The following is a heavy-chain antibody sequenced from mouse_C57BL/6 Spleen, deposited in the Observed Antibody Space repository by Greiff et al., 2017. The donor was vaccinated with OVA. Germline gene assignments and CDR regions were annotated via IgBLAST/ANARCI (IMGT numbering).Heavy chain of an antibody. J-gene: IGHJ4*01. CDR1: GYTFTSYW. Sequence: QVQLQQPGAELVKPGASVKMSCKASGYTFTSYWITWVKQRPGQGLEWIGDIYPGSGSTNYNEKFKSKATLTVETSSSTAYLQLSSLTSEDSAVYYCASHLLLRPPAMDYWGQGTSVTVSS. V-gene: IGHV1-55*01. D-gene: IGHD1-1*01. CDR2: IYPGSGST. CDR3: ASHLLLRPPAMDY.